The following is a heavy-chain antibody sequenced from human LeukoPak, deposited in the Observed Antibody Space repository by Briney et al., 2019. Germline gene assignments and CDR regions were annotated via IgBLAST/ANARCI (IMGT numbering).Heavy chain of an antibody. CDR3: ARASSRDGYKLSY. CDR2: MNPNSGNT. D-gene: IGHD5-24*01. J-gene: IGHJ4*02. CDR1: GYTFTSYD. V-gene: IGHV1-8*01. Sequence: ASVKVSCKASGYTFTSYDINWVRQATGQGLEWMGWMNPNSGNTGYAQKFQGRVTMTRNTSISTAYMVLSSLRSEDTAVYYCARASSRDGYKLSYWGQGTLVTVSS.